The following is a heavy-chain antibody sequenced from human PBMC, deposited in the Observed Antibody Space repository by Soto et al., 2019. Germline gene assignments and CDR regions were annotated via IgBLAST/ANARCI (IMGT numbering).Heavy chain of an antibody. J-gene: IGHJ3*02. D-gene: IGHD3-3*01. CDR3: SRGGGVGVAGSAAFDM. Sequence: QLHLVQSGAVVKKPGASVTVSCSASGYPVTAYYMHWVRQAPGRGLEWMGGINPATGAAKYTQTLPGRVTMTRDTSTSTVFMELGGLTSEDTAVFYFSRGGGVGVAGSAAFDMWGQGTLVTVSS. V-gene: IGHV1-2*02. CDR1: GYPVTAYY. CDR2: INPATGAA.